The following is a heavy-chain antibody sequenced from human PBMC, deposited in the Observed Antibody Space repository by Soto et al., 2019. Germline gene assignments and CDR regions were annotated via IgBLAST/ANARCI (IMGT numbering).Heavy chain of an antibody. J-gene: IGHJ4*02. D-gene: IGHD2-21*02. V-gene: IGHV4-30-4*01. CDR2: ISYRVDT. CDR3: ARVAGVAYCGGDCYHFDY. CDR1: GDSFSSDDYY. Sequence: SETLSLTCTVSGDSFSSDDYYWSWIRQPPGKGLEWIVYISYRVDTYYSPSLKSRVTMSIDTSKNQFSLNVSSVTAADTAVYYCARVAGVAYCGGDCYHFDYWGQGTLVTVSS.